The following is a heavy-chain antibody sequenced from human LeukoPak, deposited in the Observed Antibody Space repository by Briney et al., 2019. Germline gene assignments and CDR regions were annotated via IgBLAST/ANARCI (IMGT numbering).Heavy chain of an antibody. V-gene: IGHV3-7*01. Sequence: PGGSLRLSCAASGFTFNTYWMNWVRQAPGKGLEWVANINQDGSGKYYVDSLKGRFTISRDNAKNSLYLQMNSLRAEDTAVYYCARGQGAYWGQGTLVTLSS. CDR2: INQDGSGK. D-gene: IGHD4/OR15-4a*01. J-gene: IGHJ4*02. CDR3: ARGQGAY. CDR1: GFTFNTYW.